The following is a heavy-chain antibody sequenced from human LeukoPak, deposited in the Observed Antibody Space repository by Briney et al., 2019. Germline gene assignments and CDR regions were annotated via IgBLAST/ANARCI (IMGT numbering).Heavy chain of an antibody. Sequence: PSETLSLTCTVSGGSIGNGGYFWTWLRQYPGKGLEWIGYIYDSVTTYYNPSLKSRVAISLDRSKNQFSLNLTSVTAADRAVYYRARERSSGWYRFWGQGILVAVSS. CDR1: GGSIGNGGYF. J-gene: IGHJ4*02. CDR3: ARERSSGWYRF. D-gene: IGHD6-19*01. V-gene: IGHV4-31*03. CDR2: IYDSVTT.